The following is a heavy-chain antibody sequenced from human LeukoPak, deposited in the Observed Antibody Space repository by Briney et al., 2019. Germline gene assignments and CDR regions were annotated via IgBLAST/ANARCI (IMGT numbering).Heavy chain of an antibody. CDR2: ISSSGSTI. Sequence: GGSLRLSCAASGFTFSDYYMSWIHQAPGKGLEWVSYISSSGSTIYYADSVKGRFTISRDNAKNSLYLQMNSLRAEDTAVYYCATGYSSGWYFIDYWGQGTLVTVSS. D-gene: IGHD6-19*01. CDR3: ATGYSSGWYFIDY. V-gene: IGHV3-11*04. J-gene: IGHJ4*02. CDR1: GFTFSDYY.